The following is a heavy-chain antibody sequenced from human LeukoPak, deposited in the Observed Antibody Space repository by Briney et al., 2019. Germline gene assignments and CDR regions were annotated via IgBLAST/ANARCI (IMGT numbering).Heavy chain of an antibody. D-gene: IGHD5-12*01. CDR3: AKSPRTVTTILDY. CDR2: IHERGST. V-gene: IGHV4-59*01. J-gene: IGHJ4*02. CDR1: GGFISTYY. Sequence: PSETLSLTCTVSGGFISTYYWSWLRQSPGKGLEWIGYIHERGSTNHNPSLKSRVTMSVDTSKNQFSLKLTSVTAADTAVYFCAKSPRTVTTILDYWGQGTLVTVSS.